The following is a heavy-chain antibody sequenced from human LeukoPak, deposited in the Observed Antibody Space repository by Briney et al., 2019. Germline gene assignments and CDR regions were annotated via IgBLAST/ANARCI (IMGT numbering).Heavy chain of an antibody. CDR3: ARGLDYDFWSGYYKVPPYYYYYYGMDV. V-gene: IGHV4-34*01. CDR2: INHSGST. J-gene: IGHJ6*02. Sequence: SETLPLTCAVYGGSFSGYYWSWIRQPPGKGLEWIGEINHSGSTNYNPSLKSRVTISVDTSKNQFSLKLSSVTAADTAVYYCARGLDYDFWSGYYKVPPYYYYYYGMDVWGQGTTVTVSS. CDR1: GGSFSGYY. D-gene: IGHD3-3*01.